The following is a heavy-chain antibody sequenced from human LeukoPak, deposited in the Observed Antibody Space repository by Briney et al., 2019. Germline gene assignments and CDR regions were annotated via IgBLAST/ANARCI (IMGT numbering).Heavy chain of an antibody. CDR2: MNPNTGDT. V-gene: IGHV1-8*01. J-gene: IGHJ4*02. D-gene: IGHD1-26*01. Sequence: ASVKVSCKASGYAFTGYYINWVRQATGQGLEWMGWMNPNTGDTGYAQNFQGRLTMTRKTSIDTAYMELSGLRSEETAIYYCTRGSLSGSSRDYWGQGTLVTVSS. CDR3: TRGSLSGSSRDY. CDR1: GYAFTGYY.